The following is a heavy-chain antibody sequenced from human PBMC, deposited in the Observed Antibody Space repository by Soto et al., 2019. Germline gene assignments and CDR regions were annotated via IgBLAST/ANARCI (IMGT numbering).Heavy chain of an antibody. V-gene: IGHV1-18*01. CDR1: GYTFTSYG. CDR3: ARDVYDYGDFDNNWFDP. J-gene: IGHJ5*02. D-gene: IGHD4-17*01. CDR2: ISAYNGNT. Sequence: ASVKVSCKASGYTFTSYGISWVRQAPGHGLEWMGWISAYNGNTNYAQKLQGRVTMTTDTSTSTAYMELRSLRSDDTAVYYCARDVYDYGDFDNNWFDPWGQGTLVTVSS.